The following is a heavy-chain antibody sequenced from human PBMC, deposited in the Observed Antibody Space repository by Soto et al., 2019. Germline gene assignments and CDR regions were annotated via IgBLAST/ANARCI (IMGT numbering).Heavy chain of an antibody. CDR3: ARDLGIAVADTGYFDY. Sequence: SVKVSCKASGCTFSSYAISCVRQAPGQVLEWMGGIIPIFGTANYAQKFQGRVTITADESTSTAYMELSSLRSEDTAVYYCARDLGIAVADTGYFDYWGQGTLVTVSS. CDR1: GCTFSSYA. J-gene: IGHJ4*02. D-gene: IGHD6-19*01. V-gene: IGHV1-69*13. CDR2: IIPIFGTA.